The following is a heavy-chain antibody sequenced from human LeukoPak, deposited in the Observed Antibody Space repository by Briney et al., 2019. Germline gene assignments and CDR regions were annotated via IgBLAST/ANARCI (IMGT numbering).Heavy chain of an antibody. J-gene: IGHJ4*02. V-gene: IGHV3-48*03. Sequence: PGGSLRLSCAASGFTFSSYEMNWVRQAPGKGLERVSYISSSSSTIYYADSVKGRFTISRDNAKNSLYLQMNSLRAEDTAVYYCARGYYDSWSGYYKALDYWGQGTLVTVSS. CDR3: ARGYYDSWSGYYKALDY. CDR1: GFTFSSYE. CDR2: ISSSSSTI. D-gene: IGHD3-3*01.